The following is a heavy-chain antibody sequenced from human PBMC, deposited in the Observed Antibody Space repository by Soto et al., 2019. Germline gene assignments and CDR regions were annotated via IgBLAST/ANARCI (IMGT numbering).Heavy chain of an antibody. J-gene: IGHJ6*02. CDR1: GGSISSYY. D-gene: IGHD3-10*01. CDR2: IYYSGST. CDR3: ARDKRYYGSGSSWYYCGMDV. V-gene: IGHV4-59*01. Sequence: PSETLSLTCTVSGGSISSYYWSWIRQPPGKGLEWIGYIYYSGSTNYNPSLKSRVTISVDTSKNQFSLKLSSVTAADTAVYYCARDKRYYGSGSSWYYCGMDVWGQGNTVTVSS.